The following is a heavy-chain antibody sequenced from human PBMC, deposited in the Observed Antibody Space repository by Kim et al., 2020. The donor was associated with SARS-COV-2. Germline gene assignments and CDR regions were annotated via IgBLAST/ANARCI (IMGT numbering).Heavy chain of an antibody. J-gene: IGHJ6*02. Sequence: SETLSLTCAVFGGSFSGYFWSWIRQPPGKGLEWIGEINHYRSGSTKYNASLKSRVTISVDTSKNQFSLKLSSVTAADTALYYCARGRAGVVPSPILGIGPHYDYYAIDVWGQGTTVTVSS. CDR2: INHYRSGST. D-gene: IGHD2-2*02. V-gene: IGHV4-34*01. CDR1: GGSFSGYF. CDR3: ARGRAGVVPSPILGIGPHYDYYAIDV.